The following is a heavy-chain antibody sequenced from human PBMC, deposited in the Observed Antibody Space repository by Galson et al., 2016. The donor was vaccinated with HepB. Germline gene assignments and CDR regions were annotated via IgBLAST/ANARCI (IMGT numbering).Heavy chain of an antibody. J-gene: IGHJ4*02. CDR3: TRLGGPDQSGGYHFAY. CDR2: IKTKPNAYAT. D-gene: IGHD2-15*01. Sequence: SLRLSCAASGFTFSGSPMHWVRQASGKGLEWLGRIKTKPNAYATVYAASVQGRFTISRDDSKSTAYLQMTSLKTEETAVYFCTRLGGPDQSGGYHFAYWGQGALVTVSS. V-gene: IGHV3-73*01. CDR1: GFTFSGSP.